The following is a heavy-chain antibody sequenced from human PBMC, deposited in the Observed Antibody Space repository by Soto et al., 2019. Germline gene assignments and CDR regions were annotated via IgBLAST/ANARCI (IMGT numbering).Heavy chain of an antibody. J-gene: IGHJ5*02. D-gene: IGHD2-15*01. V-gene: IGHV1-69*01. CDR1: GGTLSSYT. CDR3: ARDMGGCSVGSCSHNWLDP. Sequence: QVHLVQSGAEVKKPGSSVKVSCKASGGTLSSYTISWVRQAPGQGLEWMGGIIPIYGTANYAQKFQDRVTITADESTSTVYLELSSLRSEDTDVYYCARDMGGCSVGSCSHNWLDPWGQGTLVTVSS. CDR2: IIPIYGTA.